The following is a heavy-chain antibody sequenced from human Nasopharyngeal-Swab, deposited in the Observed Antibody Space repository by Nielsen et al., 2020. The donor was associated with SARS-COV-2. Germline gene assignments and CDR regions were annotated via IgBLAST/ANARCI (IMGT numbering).Heavy chain of an antibody. CDR1: GFTFSSYW. CDR3: ARAPDCGGGSCNSYHYYGMDV. CDR2: INRDGTYT. D-gene: IGHD2-15*01. Sequence: GGSLRLSCAASGFTFSSYWMHWARQPPGKGLVWVSRINRDGTYTTYADSVEGRFPISRDNAKNTLFLQLYSLRAEDTAVYYCARAPDCGGGSCNSYHYYGMDVWGQGTTVTVSS. J-gene: IGHJ6*02. V-gene: IGHV3-74*01.